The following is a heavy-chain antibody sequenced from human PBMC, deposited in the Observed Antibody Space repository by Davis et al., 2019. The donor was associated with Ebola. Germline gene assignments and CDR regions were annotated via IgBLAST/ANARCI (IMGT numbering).Heavy chain of an antibody. J-gene: IGHJ3*02. CDR2: INDNGGTT. V-gene: IGHV3-64D*06. Sequence: PGGSLRLSCSASGFTFNNYAMHWVRQAPGRGLDFVSGINDNGGTTHYADSVKGRFTISRDDSRSTVYLQMSSRTVEDTALYYCVKDRRGSYAFDIWGQGTMVTVSS. CDR1: GFTFNNYA. CDR3: VKDRRGSYAFDI. D-gene: IGHD1-26*01.